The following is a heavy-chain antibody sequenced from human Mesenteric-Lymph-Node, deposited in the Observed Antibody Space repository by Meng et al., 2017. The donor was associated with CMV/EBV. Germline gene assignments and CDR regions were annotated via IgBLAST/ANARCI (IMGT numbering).Heavy chain of an antibody. V-gene: IGHV3-23*01. CDR1: GFTFSRNA. Sequence: GESLKISCAASGFTFSRNAMNWVRQAPGKGLEWVSGISGSGVPPDYADSVKGRFTISRDNAKNSLYLQMNSLRAEDTAVYYCAKDLGYCSSTSCYPLPYFDYWGQGTLVTVSS. J-gene: IGHJ4*02. CDR3: AKDLGYCSSTSCYPLPYFDY. CDR2: ISGSGVPP. D-gene: IGHD2-2*01.